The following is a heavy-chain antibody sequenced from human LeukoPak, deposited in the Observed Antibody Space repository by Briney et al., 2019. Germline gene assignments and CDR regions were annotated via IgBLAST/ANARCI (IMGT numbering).Heavy chain of an antibody. CDR2: IYYSGST. CDR1: GGSISSYY. J-gene: IGHJ5*02. D-gene: IGHD1-26*01. CDR3: ARRGVGATPNWFDP. V-gene: IGHV4-59*12. Sequence: SETLSLTCTVSGGSISSYYWSWIRQPPGKGLEWIGYIYYSGSTNYNPSLKSRVTISVDTSKNQFSLKLSSVTAADTAVYYCARRGVGATPNWFDPWGQGTLVTVSS.